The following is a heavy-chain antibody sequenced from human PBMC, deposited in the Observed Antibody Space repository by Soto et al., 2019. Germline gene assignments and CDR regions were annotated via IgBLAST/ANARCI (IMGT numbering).Heavy chain of an antibody. J-gene: IGHJ4*02. CDR1: GGTFSSYT. V-gene: IGHV1-69*08. CDR3: ARDQDGESDY. Sequence: QVQLVQSGAEVKKPGSSVKVSCKASGGTFSSYTISWVRQAPGQGLEWMGRIIPILGIANYAQKFQGRVTVXXDKPTSTAYMELSSLRSEDTAVYYCARDQDGESDYWGQGTLVTVSS. CDR2: IIPILGIA. D-gene: IGHD4-17*01.